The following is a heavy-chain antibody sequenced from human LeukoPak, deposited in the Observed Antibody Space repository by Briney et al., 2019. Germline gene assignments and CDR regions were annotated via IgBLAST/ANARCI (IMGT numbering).Heavy chain of an antibody. J-gene: IGHJ2*01. V-gene: IGHV3-11*01. CDR3: AGIAVAAWYFDL. CDR2: ISSSGSTI. Sequence: PGGSLRLSCAASGFTFSDYYMSWIRQAPGKGLEWVSYISSSGSTIYYADSVKGRFTISRDNAKNSLYLQMNSLRAEDTAVYYCAGIAVAAWYFDLWGRGTLVTVSS. CDR1: GFTFSDYY. D-gene: IGHD6-19*01.